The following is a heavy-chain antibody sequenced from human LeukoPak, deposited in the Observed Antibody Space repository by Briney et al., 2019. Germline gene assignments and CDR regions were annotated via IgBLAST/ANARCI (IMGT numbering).Heavy chain of an antibody. Sequence: PGGSLRLSCAASVFTDSINYMSWVPHAPGKGLEGVSVIYSGCSTYYANSVKGRCTISRDNSKNTLYRQMNSLRAEDTAVYYCARDGDGYPIWGQGTMVTVSP. CDR1: VFTDSINY. CDR3: ARDGDGYPI. D-gene: IGHD5-24*01. V-gene: IGHV3-53*01. CDR2: IYSGCST. J-gene: IGHJ3*02.